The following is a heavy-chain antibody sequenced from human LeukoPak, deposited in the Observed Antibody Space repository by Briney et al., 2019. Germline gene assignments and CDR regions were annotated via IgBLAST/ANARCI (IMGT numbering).Heavy chain of an antibody. V-gene: IGHV4-4*08. D-gene: IGHD3-22*01. J-gene: IGHJ2*01. CDR1: GGSMFSYY. CDR3: ARRAYYDSSGYHPTSGYFDL. Sequence: SETLSLTCTVSGGSMFSYYWNWIRQPPGKGLEWIGYIYSSGITNYSPSLRSRGTISVATSRNQFSLRLTSVTAADTAIYYCARRAYYDSSGYHPTSGYFDLWGRDTLVTVSS. CDR2: IYSSGIT.